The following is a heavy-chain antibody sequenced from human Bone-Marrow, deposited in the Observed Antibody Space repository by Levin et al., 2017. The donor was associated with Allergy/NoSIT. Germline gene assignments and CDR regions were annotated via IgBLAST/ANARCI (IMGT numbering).Heavy chain of an antibody. CDR2: TTNDGTEK. D-gene: IGHD2-8*02. Sequence: GGSLRLSCAASGFAFSSYWMSWVRQAPGEGLEWVANTTNDGTEKFYVDSVKGRFTISRDTATNSVFLHMSSLRVEDTAVYYCARNWRSAFDVWGQGTMVTVSS. V-gene: IGHV3-7*04. J-gene: IGHJ3*01. CDR3: ARNWRSAFDV. CDR1: GFAFSSYW.